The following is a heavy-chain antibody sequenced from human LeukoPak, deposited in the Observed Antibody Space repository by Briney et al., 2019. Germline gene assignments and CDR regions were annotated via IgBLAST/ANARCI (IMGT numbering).Heavy chain of an antibody. J-gene: IGHJ6*02. Sequence: ASVKVSCKASGYTFTSYDINWVRQATGQGLEWMGWMNPNSGNTGYAQKFQGRVTMTRNTSISTAYMELSSLRSEDTAVYYCARGRQPYYDFWSGLPIFLFYYGMDVWGQGTTVTVSS. CDR3: ARGRQPYYDFWSGLPIFLFYYGMDV. CDR1: GYTFTSYD. D-gene: IGHD3-3*01. CDR2: MNPNSGNT. V-gene: IGHV1-8*01.